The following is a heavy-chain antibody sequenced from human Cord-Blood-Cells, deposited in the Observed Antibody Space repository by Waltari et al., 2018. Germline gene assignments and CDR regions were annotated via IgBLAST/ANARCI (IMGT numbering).Heavy chain of an antibody. CDR3: ARAIRGSYFPDAFDI. CDR2: MNPNSGNT. Sequence: QVQLVQSGAEVKKPGASVKVSCKASVYTFTSSYINWVRPAPGQGLEWMGWMNPNSGNTGYAQKFQGRVTITRNTSISTAYMELSSLRSEDTAVYYCARAIRGSYFPDAFDIWGQGTMVTVSS. CDR1: VYTFTSSY. D-gene: IGHD1-26*01. J-gene: IGHJ3*02. V-gene: IGHV1-8*03.